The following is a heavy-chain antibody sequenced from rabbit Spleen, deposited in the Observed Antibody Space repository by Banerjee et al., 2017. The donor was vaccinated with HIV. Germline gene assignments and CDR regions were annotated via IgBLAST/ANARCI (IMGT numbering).Heavy chain of an antibody. Sequence: QSLEESGGDLVKPEGSLTLTCKASGFSFSSSYYICWVRQAPGKGLEWIGCIYNGDGSTWYASWVNGRFTISRSTSLNTVDLKMTSLTAADTATYFCASNDEVISYLTLWGPGTLVTVS. D-gene: IGHD1-1*01. CDR2: IYNGDGST. V-gene: IGHV1S43*01. CDR1: GFSFSSSYY. CDR3: ASNDEVISYLTL. J-gene: IGHJ4*01.